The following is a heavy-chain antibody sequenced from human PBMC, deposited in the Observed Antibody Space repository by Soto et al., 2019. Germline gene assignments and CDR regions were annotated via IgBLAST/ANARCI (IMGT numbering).Heavy chain of an antibody. CDR1: GYTFTIYG. CDR3: ARDLEYYYGSGSYYDDAFDI. Sequence: ASVKVSCKASGYTFTIYGIIWVRQAPGQGLEWMGWISAYNGNTNYAQKLQGRVTMTTDTSTSTAYMELRSLRSDDTAVYYCARDLEYYYGSGSYYDDAFDIWGQGTMVTVSS. CDR2: ISAYNGNT. D-gene: IGHD3-10*01. V-gene: IGHV1-18*01. J-gene: IGHJ3*02.